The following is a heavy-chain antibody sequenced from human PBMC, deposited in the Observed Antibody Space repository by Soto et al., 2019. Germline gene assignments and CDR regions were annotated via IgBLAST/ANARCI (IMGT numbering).Heavy chain of an antibody. CDR2: IFPDESDT. J-gene: IGHJ4*02. D-gene: IGHD3-10*01. CDR3: ARLDYGSGTPHFDV. Sequence: PGESLKISCQVSGYSFTSYWIGWVRQMSGKGLEWMAMIFPDESDTRYSPSFQGRVTISVDKSTSTASLQWHSLEASDTAMYYCARLDYGSGTPHFDVWGQGTQVTVSS. V-gene: IGHV5-51*01. CDR1: GYSFTSYW.